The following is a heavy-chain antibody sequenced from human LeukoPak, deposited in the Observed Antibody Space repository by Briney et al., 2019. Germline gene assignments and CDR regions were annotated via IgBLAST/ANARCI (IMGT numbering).Heavy chain of an antibody. CDR2: IYYSGST. V-gene: IGHV4-61*01. Sequence: SETLSLTCTVSGGSVSSGSYYWSWIRQPPGKGLEWIGYIYYSGSTNYNPSLKSRVTISVDTSKSQFSLKLSSVTAADTAVYYCARVEDCSSTSCYTFDYWGQGTLVTVSS. CDR1: GGSVSSGSYY. D-gene: IGHD2-2*01. CDR3: ARVEDCSSTSCYTFDY. J-gene: IGHJ4*02.